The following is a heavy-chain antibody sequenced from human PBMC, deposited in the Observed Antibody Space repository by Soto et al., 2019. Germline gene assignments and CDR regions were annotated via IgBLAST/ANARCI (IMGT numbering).Heavy chain of an antibody. J-gene: IGHJ5*02. V-gene: IGHV3-7*01. D-gene: IGHD2-8*01. CDR3: ATGMRHRLNP. CDR2: INQDGSDQ. Sequence: EVQVVESGGGLVQPGGSLRRSCAASGFTFSRHWMTWVRQVPGKGLEWVANINQDGSDQYYVDSVKGRFTISRDNAKDSLCLNMHSLTVEDTALYYCATGMRHRLNPWGQGTLVPVSS. CDR1: GFTFSRHW.